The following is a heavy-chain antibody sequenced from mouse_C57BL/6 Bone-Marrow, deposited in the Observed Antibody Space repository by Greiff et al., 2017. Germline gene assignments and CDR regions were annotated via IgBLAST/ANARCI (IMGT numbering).Heavy chain of an antibody. D-gene: IGHD1-1*01. Sequence: EVQLQQSGPVLVKPGPSVKISCKASGFTFTDYYMHWVKQSHGKSLEWIGLVYPYNGGTSYNQKFKGKATLTVDTSSRTAYMERNGLTSEDSAVYYCARGVYYGSSYGFDYWGQGTTLTVSS. CDR2: VYPYNGGT. CDR1: GFTFTDYY. V-gene: IGHV1-36*01. J-gene: IGHJ2*01. CDR3: ARGVYYGSSYGFDY.